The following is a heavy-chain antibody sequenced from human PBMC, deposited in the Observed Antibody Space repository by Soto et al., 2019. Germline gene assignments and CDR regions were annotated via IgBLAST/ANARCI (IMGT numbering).Heavy chain of an antibody. CDR1: GGSVSSGSYD. D-gene: IGHD1-26*01. Sequence: PSETLSLTCTVSGGSVSSGSYDWSWIRQPPGKRLEWIAYIYYSGSTNYNPSLKGRVTISVDTSKNQFSLKLSSVTAADTAVYYCAREYSGSYYVLFDYWGQGALVTVSS. J-gene: IGHJ4*02. CDR3: AREYSGSYYVLFDY. CDR2: IYYSGST. V-gene: IGHV4-61*01.